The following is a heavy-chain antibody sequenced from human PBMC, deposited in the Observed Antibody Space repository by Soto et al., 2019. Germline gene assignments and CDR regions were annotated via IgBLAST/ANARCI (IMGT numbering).Heavy chain of an antibody. V-gene: IGHV3-30*18. D-gene: IGHD2-15*01. CDR1: GFTFSSYG. CDR2: ISYDGSNK. CDR3: AKDQGLDIVVVVAAARGFDY. Sequence: QVQLVESGGGVVQPGRSLRLSCAASGFTFSSYGMHWVRQAPGKGLEWVAVISYDGSNKYYADSVQGRFTISRDNSKNTLYLQMNSLRAEDTAVYYCAKDQGLDIVVVVAAARGFDYWGQGTLVTVSS. J-gene: IGHJ4*02.